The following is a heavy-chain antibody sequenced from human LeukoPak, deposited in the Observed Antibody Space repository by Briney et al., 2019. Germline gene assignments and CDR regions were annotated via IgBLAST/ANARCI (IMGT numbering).Heavy chain of an antibody. CDR2: ISAYNGNT. V-gene: IGHV1-18*04. CDR3: AREFCSGGSCSFGDYFDY. CDR1: GYTFTSYG. J-gene: IGHJ4*02. D-gene: IGHD2-15*01. Sequence: ASVKVSSKASGYTFTSYGISWVRQAPGQGLEWMGWISAYNGNTNYAQKLQGRVTMTTDTSTSTAYMELRSLRSDDTAVYYCAREFCSGGSCSFGDYFDYWGQGTLVTVSS.